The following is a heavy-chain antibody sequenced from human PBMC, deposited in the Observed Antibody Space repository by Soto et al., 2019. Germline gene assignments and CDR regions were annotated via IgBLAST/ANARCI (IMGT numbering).Heavy chain of an antibody. V-gene: IGHV3-30*18. CDR2: ISYDGSNK. D-gene: IGHD4-17*01. CDR3: AKDRNYGGNINYYYYGMDV. J-gene: IGHJ6*02. Sequence: QVQLVESGGGVVQPGRSLRLSCAASGFTFSSYGMHWVRQAPGKGLEWVPVISYDGSNKYYADSVKGRFTISRDNSKNTLYLQMNSLRAEDTAVYYCAKDRNYGGNINYYYYGMDVWGQGTTVTVSS. CDR1: GFTFSSYG.